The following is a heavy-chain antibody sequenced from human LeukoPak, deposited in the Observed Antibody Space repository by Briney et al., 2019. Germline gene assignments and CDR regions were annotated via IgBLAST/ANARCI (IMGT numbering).Heavy chain of an antibody. CDR1: GFTFSSYV. CDR3: ARGSRYDSSGYYVY. CDR2: IRYDGSNK. J-gene: IGHJ4*02. D-gene: IGHD3-22*01. Sequence: GGSLRLSCAASGFTFSSYVMHWVRQAPGKGLEWVAFIRYDGSNKYYADSVKGRFTISRDNAKNTLYLQMNSLRAEDTAVYHCARGSRYDSSGYYVYWGQGTLVTVSS. V-gene: IGHV3-30*02.